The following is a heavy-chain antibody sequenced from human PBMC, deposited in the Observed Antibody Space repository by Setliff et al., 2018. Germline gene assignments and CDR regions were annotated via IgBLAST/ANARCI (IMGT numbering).Heavy chain of an antibody. J-gene: IGHJ6*03. CDR2: ISSGSNSI. CDR3: AKSGGDHCCPLYHHYYMDV. D-gene: IGHD2-21*02. CDR1: GFVFSTYD. V-gene: IGHV3-21*06. Sequence: NPGGSLRLSCAASGFVFSTYDMNWVRQAPGKGLEWVSSISSGSNSIFHADSVMGRFTISRDNARNSLYLQMNRLSPEDTAVYYCAKSGGDHCCPLYHHYYMDVWGTGTTVTVSS.